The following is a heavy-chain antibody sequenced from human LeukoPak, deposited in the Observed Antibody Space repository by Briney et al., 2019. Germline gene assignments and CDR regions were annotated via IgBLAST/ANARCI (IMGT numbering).Heavy chain of an antibody. CDR1: GFTFSSYS. D-gene: IGHD6-6*01. Sequence: GGSLRLSCAASGFTFSSYSMNWVRQAPGKGLEWVSSISSSSSYIYYADSVKGRFTVSRDNAKNSLYLQMNSLRAEDTAVYYCARVPGRAARPWGQGTLVTVSS. V-gene: IGHV3-21*01. CDR2: ISSSSSYI. J-gene: IGHJ4*02. CDR3: ARVPGRAARP.